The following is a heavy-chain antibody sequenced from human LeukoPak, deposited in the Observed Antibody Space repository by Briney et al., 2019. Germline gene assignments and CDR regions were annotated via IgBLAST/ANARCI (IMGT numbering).Heavy chain of an antibody. CDR2: ISYSGST. CDR1: GFTFSSYSMN. CDR3: ASLYCSGGACYFNPFDY. V-gene: IGHV4-59*05. J-gene: IGHJ4*02. D-gene: IGHD2-15*01. Sequence: KPGGSLRLSCAASGFTFSSYSMNWVRQAPGKGLEWIGSISYSGSTYYNPSLNSRVTISVDTSKNQFSLKMNSVTAADTAVYYCASLYCSGGACYFNPFDYWGQGTLVTVSS.